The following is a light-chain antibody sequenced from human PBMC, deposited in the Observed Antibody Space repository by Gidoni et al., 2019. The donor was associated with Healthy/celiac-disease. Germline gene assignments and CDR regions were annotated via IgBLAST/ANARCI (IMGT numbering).Light chain of an antibody. Sequence: EIVLTQSPGTLSLSPGERATLSCRASQIVSSSYLAWYQQKPGQAPRLLIYGASSRATGIPDRFSGSGSGTDFTLTISRLEPEDFAVYYCQQYGSSQTFXXXTKVEIK. CDR2: GAS. CDR1: QIVSSSY. J-gene: IGKJ1*01. V-gene: IGKV3-20*01. CDR3: QQYGSSQT.